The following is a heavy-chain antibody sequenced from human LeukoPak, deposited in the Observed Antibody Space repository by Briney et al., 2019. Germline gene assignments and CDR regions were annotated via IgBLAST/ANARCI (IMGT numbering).Heavy chain of an antibody. CDR2: ISASGGTT. CDR3: AKDKAPGSWHTSRDY. V-gene: IGHV3-23*01. J-gene: IGHJ4*02. CDR1: GFTFSTYA. D-gene: IGHD6-13*01. Sequence: GGSLRLSCAASGFTFSTYAMSWVRQAPGKGLEWVSGISASGGTTYYADSVKGRFTISRDNSKKTLYLQMNSLRREDTAVYYCAKDKAPGSWHTSRDYWGQGTLVTVSS.